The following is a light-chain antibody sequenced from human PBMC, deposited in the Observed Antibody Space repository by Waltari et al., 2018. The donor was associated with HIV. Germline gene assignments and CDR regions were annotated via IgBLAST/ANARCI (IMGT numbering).Light chain of an antibody. Sequence: DIAMIQSPDSLAVSPGEPASISCRYSQSLLHNNGHNYLDWYIQKPGQAPERLLYLASRRASGVPDRIAGSGSGTDFILKISRVEPEDVGVYYCMHGQQTPVFGQGTQVEV. J-gene: IGKJ1*01. CDR1: QSLLHNNGHNY. V-gene: IGKV2-28*01. CDR3: MHGQQTPV. CDR2: LAS.